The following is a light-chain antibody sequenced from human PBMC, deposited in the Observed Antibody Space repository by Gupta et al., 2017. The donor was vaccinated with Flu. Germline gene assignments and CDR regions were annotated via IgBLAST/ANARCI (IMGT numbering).Light chain of an antibody. V-gene: IGLV1-44*01. J-gene: IGLJ1*01. Sequence: QSVLAQPTSASGTPGQKVTISCSGTSSNMGSNFVNWYQQVPGTAPKLLIYGNNQRPSGVPDRFSASKFGTSASLAISGLQAEDEADYYCAAWEDSLNGHYVFGTGTKVTVL. CDR2: GNN. CDR3: AAWEDSLNGHYV. CDR1: SSNMGSNF.